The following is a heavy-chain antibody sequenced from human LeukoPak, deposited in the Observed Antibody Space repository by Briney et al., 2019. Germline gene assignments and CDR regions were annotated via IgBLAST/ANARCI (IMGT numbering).Heavy chain of an antibody. J-gene: IGHJ4*02. V-gene: IGHV3-30*02. D-gene: IGHD2-2*01. CDR3: AKIPLSGDIVVVPAASNVDY. Sequence: GGSLRLSCAASGFTFSSYGMHWVRQAPGKGLEWVAFIRYDGSNKYYADSVKGRFTISRDNSKNTLYLQMNSLRAEDTAVYCCAKIPLSGDIVVVPAASNVDYWGQGTLVTVSS. CDR1: GFTFSSYG. CDR2: IRYDGSNK.